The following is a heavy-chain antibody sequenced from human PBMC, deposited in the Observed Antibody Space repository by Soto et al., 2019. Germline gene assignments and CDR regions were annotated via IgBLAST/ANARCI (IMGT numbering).Heavy chain of an antibody. J-gene: IGHJ4*02. CDR2: INSDASSS. CDR1: GFTLSSYW. V-gene: IGHV3-74*01. D-gene: IGHD2-8*02. Sequence: GSLRLSCAASGFTLSSYWMHWVRQGPEKGLVWVSRINSDASSSSYADSVKGRFTIARDNAENTLSLQMNSLRAEDTAVYYCVRALRSTGHYYFDFWGQGT. CDR3: VRALRSTGHYYFDF.